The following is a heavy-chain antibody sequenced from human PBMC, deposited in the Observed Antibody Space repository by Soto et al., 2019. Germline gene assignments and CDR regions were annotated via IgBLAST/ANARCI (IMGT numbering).Heavy chain of an antibody. CDR2: MNPNSGNT. J-gene: IGHJ4*02. Sequence: ASVKVSCKASGYTFTSYDINWVRQATGHGLEWMGWMNPNSGNTGYAQKFQGRVTMTRNTSISTAYMELSSLRSEDTAVYYCARGRHSSSSKEFDYWGQGTLVTVSS. V-gene: IGHV1-8*02. CDR3: ARGRHSSSSKEFDY. D-gene: IGHD6-6*01. CDR1: GYTFTSYD.